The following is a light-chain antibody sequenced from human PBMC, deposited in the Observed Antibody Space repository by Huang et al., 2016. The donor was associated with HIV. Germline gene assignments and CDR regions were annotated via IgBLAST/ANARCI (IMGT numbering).Light chain of an antibody. CDR2: DAS. Sequence: EVVLTQSPATLSLSPGDRATLSCRASQSVRSFLAWYQQKAGQAPRLLIYDASNRATATPSRFSGGGSGTDFTLTISSLEPEDSAVYYCQQRSNGWTFGQGTKVEIK. CDR3: QQRSNGWT. J-gene: IGKJ1*01. V-gene: IGKV3-11*01. CDR1: QSVRSF.